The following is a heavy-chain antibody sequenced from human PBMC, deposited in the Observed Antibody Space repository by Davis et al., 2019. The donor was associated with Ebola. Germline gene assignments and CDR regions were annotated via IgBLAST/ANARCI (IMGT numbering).Heavy chain of an antibody. CDR2: MNPNSGNT. J-gene: IGHJ5*02. CDR3: ARAPSYRSSKWDWLDP. CDR1: GYTFTSYD. D-gene: IGHD1-26*01. Sequence: ASVKVSCKTSGYTFTSYDINWVRQATGQGLEWMGWMNPNSGNTGYAQKFQGRVTMTRNTSISTAYMEPSSLRFEDTAVYYCARAPSYRSSKWDWLDPWGQGTLVTVSS. V-gene: IGHV1-8*01.